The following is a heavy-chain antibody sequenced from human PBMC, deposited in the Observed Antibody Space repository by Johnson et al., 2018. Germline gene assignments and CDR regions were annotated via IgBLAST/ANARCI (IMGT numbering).Heavy chain of an antibody. CDR1: GFTFSSYA. CDR2: ISYDGSNK. J-gene: IGHJ6*03. Sequence: QVQLVQSGGGVVQPGRSLRLSCAASGFTFSSYAMHWVRQAPGKGLEWVAVISYDGSNKYYADSVKGRFTISRDNSKNTLYLQMNSLRAEDTAGYDCARDQDGDYECYMDVWGKGTTVTVSS. D-gene: IGHD4-17*01. CDR3: ARDQDGDYECYMDV. V-gene: IGHV3-30-3*01.